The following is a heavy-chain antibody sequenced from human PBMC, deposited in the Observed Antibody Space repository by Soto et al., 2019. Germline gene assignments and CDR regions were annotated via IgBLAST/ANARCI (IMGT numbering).Heavy chain of an antibody. CDR1: GFTFSSYA. CDR2: ISYDGSNK. D-gene: IGHD5-18*01. V-gene: IGHV3-30-3*01. Sequence: QVQLVESGGGVVQPGRSLRLSCAASGFTFSSYAMHWVRQAPGKGLEWVAVISYDGSNKYYADSVKGRFTISRDNSKNKLYLQMNSMRAEDTAVYYCARGSGYSYGSRGFDYWGQGTLVTVSS. J-gene: IGHJ4*02. CDR3: ARGSGYSYGSRGFDY.